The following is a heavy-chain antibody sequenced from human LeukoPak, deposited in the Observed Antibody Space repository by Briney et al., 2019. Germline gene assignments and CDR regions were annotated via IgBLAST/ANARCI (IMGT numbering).Heavy chain of an antibody. CDR2: ISAYNGNT. D-gene: IGHD3-22*01. Sequence: ASVKVSCKASGYTFSNYGISWVRQAPGQGLEWMGWISAYNGNTNYAQKVQGRVTMTTDTSTSTAYMELRSLRSEDTAVYYCARMIHPIGYNWIDPWGQGTLVTVSS. V-gene: IGHV1-18*01. CDR3: ARMIHPIGYNWIDP. CDR1: GYTFSNYG. J-gene: IGHJ5*02.